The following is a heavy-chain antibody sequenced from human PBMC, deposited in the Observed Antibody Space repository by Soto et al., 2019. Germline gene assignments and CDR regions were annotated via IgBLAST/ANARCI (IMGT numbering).Heavy chain of an antibody. CDR3: ASLGGIAADEDY. D-gene: IGHD6-13*01. Sequence: ASVKVSCKASGYTFTGYYMHWVRQAPGQGLEWMGCINPNSGGTKYAQKFQGRVTMTRDTSISTAYMELSRLRSDDTAVYYCASLGGIAADEDYWGQGTLVTVSS. CDR1: GYTFTGYY. V-gene: IGHV1-2*02. CDR2: INPNSGGT. J-gene: IGHJ4*02.